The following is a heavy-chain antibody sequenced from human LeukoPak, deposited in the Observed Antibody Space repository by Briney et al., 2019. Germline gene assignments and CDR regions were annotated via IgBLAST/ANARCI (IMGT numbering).Heavy chain of an antibody. Sequence: GASVKVSCKASGGTFSSYAISWVRQAPGQGLEWMGGIIPIFGTANYAQKFQGRVTITADKSTSTAYTELSSLRSEDTAVYYCARVRAQGVTTYYYYYMDVWGKGTTVTVS. CDR1: GGTFSSYA. J-gene: IGHJ6*03. V-gene: IGHV1-69*06. D-gene: IGHD4-17*01. CDR2: IIPIFGTA. CDR3: ARVRAQGVTTYYYYYMDV.